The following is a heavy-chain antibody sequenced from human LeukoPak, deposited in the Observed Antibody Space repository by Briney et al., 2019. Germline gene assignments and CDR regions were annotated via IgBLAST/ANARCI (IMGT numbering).Heavy chain of an antibody. V-gene: IGHV4-38-2*02. J-gene: IGHJ4*02. CDR3: ARVNTVMATFDY. CDR2: ISHSGST. D-gene: IGHD5-24*01. Sequence: SGTLSLTCTVSGSSISSSHYGAWIRQPPGKGLEWIATISHSGSTYYNPSLKSRVTISADTSQNQHSLRLNSVTVADTAVYYCARVNTVMATFDYWGQGTPVTVSS. CDR1: GSSISSSHY.